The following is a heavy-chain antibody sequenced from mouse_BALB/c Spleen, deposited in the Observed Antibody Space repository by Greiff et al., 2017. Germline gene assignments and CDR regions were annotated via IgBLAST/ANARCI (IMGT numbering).Heavy chain of an antibody. CDR3: ARDGGYDHYAMDY. V-gene: IGHV5-4*02. CDR2: ISDGGSYT. Sequence: EVQVVESGGGLVKPGGSLKLSCAASGFTFSDYYMYWVRQTPEKRLEWVATISDGGSYTYYPDSVKGRFTISRDNAKNNLYLQMSSLKSEDTAMYYCARDGGYDHYAMDYWGQGTSVTVSS. CDR1: GFTFSDYY. J-gene: IGHJ4*01. D-gene: IGHD2-2*01.